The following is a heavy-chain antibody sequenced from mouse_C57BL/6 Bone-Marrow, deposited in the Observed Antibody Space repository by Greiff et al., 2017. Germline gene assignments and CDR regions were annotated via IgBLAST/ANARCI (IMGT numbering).Heavy chain of an antibody. D-gene: IGHD4-1*01. V-gene: IGHV3-6*01. J-gene: IGHJ3*02. CDR2: ISYAGSH. Sequence: EVQVVESGPGLVKPSQSLSLTCSVTGYSITSGYYWNWIRQFPGNNLEWMGYISYAGSHKSNPSPKNRISFTRAPSKNQFFLKLNSVPTEAKATSYCAGDNCEFFGYWGQGTMVTVSA. CDR1: GYSITSGYY. CDR3: AGDNCEFFGY.